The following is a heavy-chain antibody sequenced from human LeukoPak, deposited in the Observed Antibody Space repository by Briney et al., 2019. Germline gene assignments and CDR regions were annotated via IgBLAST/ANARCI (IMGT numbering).Heavy chain of an antibody. V-gene: IGHV3-74*01. CDR1: GFTFSNYC. CDR3: VRDFRSADY. CDR2: ICPDGTVT. J-gene: IGHJ4*02. Sequence: GGSLRLSCAASGFTFSNYCMHWVRQIPGKGLVWVSRICPDGTVTNYADSVKGRFTISKDNAKNMVFLQMNSLRADDTAVYYCVRDFRSADYWGQGILVTVSS.